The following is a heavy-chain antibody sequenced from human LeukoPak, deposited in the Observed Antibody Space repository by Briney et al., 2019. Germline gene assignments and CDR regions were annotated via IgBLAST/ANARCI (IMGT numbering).Heavy chain of an antibody. CDR1: GGSFSGYY. J-gene: IGHJ4*02. CDR3: ARHRYYYDSSGTIDY. D-gene: IGHD3-22*01. V-gene: IGHV4-34*01. CDR2: INHSGST. Sequence: SETLSLTCAVYGGSFSGYYWSWIRQPPGKGLEWIGEINHSGSTNCNPSLKSRVTISVDTSKNQFSLKLSSVTAADTAVYYCARHRYYYDSSGTIDYWGQGTLVTVSS.